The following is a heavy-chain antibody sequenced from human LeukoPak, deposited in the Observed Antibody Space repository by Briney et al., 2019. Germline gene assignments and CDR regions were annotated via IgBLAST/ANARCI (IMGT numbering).Heavy chain of an antibody. CDR3: AREARVWSSFDI. V-gene: IGHV4-61*02. D-gene: IGHD3-3*01. Sequence: SETLSLTCTVSGGSISSSSYYWSWSRQPGGKGLEWIGRIYASGSTNYNPSLKSRVTISVDTSKNQFSLKLSSVTAADTAVYYCAREARVWSSFDIWGQGTMVTVSS. CDR1: GGSISSSSYY. J-gene: IGHJ3*02. CDR2: IYASGST.